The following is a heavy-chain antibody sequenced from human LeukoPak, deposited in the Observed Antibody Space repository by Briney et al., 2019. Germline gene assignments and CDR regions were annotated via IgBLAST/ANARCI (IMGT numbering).Heavy chain of an antibody. D-gene: IGHD3-22*01. V-gene: IGHV4-34*01. Sequence: PSETLSLTCAVYGGSLSGYYWSWIRQPPGKGLEWIGEVNHSGSTNYNPSLKSRVTISVDTSKNQFSLKLSSVTAADTAVYYCARGSYYDSSGYYYPSSGMDVWGQGTTVTVSS. CDR2: VNHSGST. J-gene: IGHJ6*02. CDR3: ARGSYYDSSGYYYPSSGMDV. CDR1: GGSLSGYY.